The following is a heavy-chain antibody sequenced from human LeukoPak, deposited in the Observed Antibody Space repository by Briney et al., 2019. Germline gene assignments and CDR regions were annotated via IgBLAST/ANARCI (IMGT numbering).Heavy chain of an antibody. Sequence: SETLSLTCAVYGGSFSGYYWTWIRQPPGKGLEWIGEINHSGSTNYNPSLKSRVTISVDTSKNQFSLKLSSVTAADTAVYYCAREGRACGGGCYPALWYSDLWGRGTLVTVSS. V-gene: IGHV4-34*01. CDR1: GGSFSGYY. D-gene: IGHD2-21*02. CDR3: AREGRACGGGCYPALWYSDL. CDR2: INHSGST. J-gene: IGHJ2*01.